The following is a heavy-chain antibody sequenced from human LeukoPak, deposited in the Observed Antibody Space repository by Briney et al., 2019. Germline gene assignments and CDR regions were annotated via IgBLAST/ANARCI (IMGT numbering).Heavy chain of an antibody. CDR1: GGSISSYY. CDR2: IYTSGST. J-gene: IGHJ4*02. CDR3: ARDYPRSSWYYFDY. V-gene: IGHV4-4*07. Sequence: SETLSLTCTVSGGSISSYYWSWIRQPAGKGLEWIGRIYTSGSTNYNPSLKSRVTMSVDTSKNQFSLKLSSVTAADTVVYYCARDYPRSSWYYFDYWGQGTLVTVSS. D-gene: IGHD6-13*01.